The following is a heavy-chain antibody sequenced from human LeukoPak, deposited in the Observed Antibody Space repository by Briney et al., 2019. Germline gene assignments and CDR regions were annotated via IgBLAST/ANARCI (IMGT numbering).Heavy chain of an antibody. CDR3: ARKITVWGSYPRHLSPFDY. J-gene: IGHJ4*02. V-gene: IGHV4-39*01. CDR2: IYYSGST. CDR1: GGSISSSSYY. D-gene: IGHD3-16*02. Sequence: SETLSLTCTVSGGSISSSSYYWGWIRQPPGKGLEWIGSIYYSGSTYYNPSLKSRVTIPVDTSKNQFSLKLSSVTAADTAVYYCARKITVWGSYPRHLSPFDYWGQGTLVTVSS.